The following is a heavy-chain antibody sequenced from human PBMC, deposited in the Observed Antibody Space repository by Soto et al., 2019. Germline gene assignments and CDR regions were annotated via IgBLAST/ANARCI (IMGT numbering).Heavy chain of an antibody. CDR3: ARDVEVVGGDY. J-gene: IGHJ4*02. CDR1: GFTFSSYG. D-gene: IGHD3-22*01. CDR2: IWYDGSNK. Sequence: ESGGGVVQPGRSLRLSCAASGFTFSSYGMHWVRQAPGKGLEWVAVIWYDGSNKYYADSVKGRFTISRDNSKNTLYLQMNSLRAEDTAVYYCARDVEVVGGDYWGQGTLVTVSS. V-gene: IGHV3-33*01.